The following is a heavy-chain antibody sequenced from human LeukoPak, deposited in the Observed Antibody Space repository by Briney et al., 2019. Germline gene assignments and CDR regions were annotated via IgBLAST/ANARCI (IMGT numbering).Heavy chain of an antibody. Sequence: SETLSLTCTVSGGSISSGGYYWSWIRQHPGTGLEWIGYIYYSGSTYYNPPLKSRVTISVDTSKNQFSLKLSSVTAADTAVYYCARVGRPAAMEGYGMDVWGKGTTVTVSS. CDR2: IYYSGST. CDR3: ARVGRPAAMEGYGMDV. J-gene: IGHJ6*04. D-gene: IGHD2-2*01. CDR1: GGSISSGGYY. V-gene: IGHV4-31*03.